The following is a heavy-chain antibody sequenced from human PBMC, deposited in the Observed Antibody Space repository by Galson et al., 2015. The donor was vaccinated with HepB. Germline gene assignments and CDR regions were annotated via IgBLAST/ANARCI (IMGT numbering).Heavy chain of an antibody. J-gene: IGHJ4*02. V-gene: IGHV2-70*11. Sequence: PALVKPTQPLTLTCTFSGFSLSTSGMCVSWLRQPPGKALEWLARIDWDDDKYYSTSLKTRLTMSKDTSKNQVVLTMTNMDPVDTATYYCARTTIVGATIVDYWGQGTLVTVSS. CDR3: ARTTIVGATIVDY. CDR2: IDWDDDK. CDR1: GFSLSTSGMC. D-gene: IGHD1-26*01.